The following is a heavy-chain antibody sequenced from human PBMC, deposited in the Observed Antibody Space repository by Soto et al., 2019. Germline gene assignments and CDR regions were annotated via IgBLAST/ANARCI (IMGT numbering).Heavy chain of an antibody. D-gene: IGHD3-10*01. CDR1: VGSISSSNW. CDR2: IYHSGST. V-gene: IGHV4-4*02. Sequence: ETLSLTCAVSVGSISSSNWWSWVRQPPGKGLEWIGEIYHSGSTNYNPSLKSRVTISVDKSKNQFSLKLSSVTAADTAVYYCASTLSVYYYGSGSYSWFDPWGQGTLVTVSS. CDR3: ASTLSVYYYGSGSYSWFDP. J-gene: IGHJ5*02.